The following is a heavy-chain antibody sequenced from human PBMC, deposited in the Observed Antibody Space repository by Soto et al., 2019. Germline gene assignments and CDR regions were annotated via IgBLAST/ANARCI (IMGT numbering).Heavy chain of an antibody. CDR1: GFTVSSNY. CDR3: ARERGMDV. V-gene: IGHV3-66*01. CDR2: IYSDGGT. J-gene: IGHJ6*02. Sequence: EVQVVESGGGLVQPGGSLRLSCAASGFTVSSNYMNWVRQAPGKGLEWVSLIYSDGGTYYADSVKGRFTISRDISKNTLYLQMNSLRAEDTAVYYCARERGMDVWGQGTTVTVSS.